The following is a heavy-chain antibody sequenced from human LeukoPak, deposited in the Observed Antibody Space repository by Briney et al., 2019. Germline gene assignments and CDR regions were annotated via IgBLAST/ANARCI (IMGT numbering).Heavy chain of an antibody. Sequence: PSETLSLTRSVSGASFTTYPYYWTWIRQPPGMGLEWIGSVTYTGNTFYNPSLQSRVTIPIDASKNQFSLNLSSVTAADTAIYFCARTPTGFPNWFDSWGRGTPVTVSS. D-gene: IGHD3-9*01. CDR2: VTYTGNT. J-gene: IGHJ5*01. CDR1: GASFTTYPYY. V-gene: IGHV4-39*07. CDR3: ARTPTGFPNWFDS.